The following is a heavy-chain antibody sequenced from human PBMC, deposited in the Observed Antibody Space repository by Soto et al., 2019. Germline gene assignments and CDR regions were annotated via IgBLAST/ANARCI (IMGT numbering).Heavy chain of an antibody. V-gene: IGHV3-23*01. CDR2: FRESGGTT. J-gene: IGHJ4*03. D-gene: IGHD5-12*01. CDR3: TRDSHWATISPTPDY. CDR1: GFSFSSSA. Sequence: VHLWDSGGGLVQPGGSLRLSCAASGFSFSSSAMSWVRQAPGKRLEWVSTFRESGGTTHYADPVKGRCTIARDTSNNILFLLRKLPSAEDAAIYCSTRDSHWATISPTPDYWGPGTLVTVSS.